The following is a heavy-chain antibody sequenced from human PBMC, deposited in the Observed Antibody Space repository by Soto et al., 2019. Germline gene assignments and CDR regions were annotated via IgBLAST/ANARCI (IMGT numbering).Heavy chain of an antibody. J-gene: IGHJ4*02. CDR3: AMEYYDILTGLNRFDY. D-gene: IGHD3-9*01. CDR2: TYYRSKWYN. Sequence: SQTLSLTCVISGDSVSSNSAAWNWIRQSPSRGLEWLGRTYYRSKWYNDYAVSVKSRITINPDTSKNQFSLQLNSVTPEDTAVYYCAMEYYDILTGLNRFDYWGQGTLVTVSS. V-gene: IGHV6-1*01. CDR1: GDSVSSNSAA.